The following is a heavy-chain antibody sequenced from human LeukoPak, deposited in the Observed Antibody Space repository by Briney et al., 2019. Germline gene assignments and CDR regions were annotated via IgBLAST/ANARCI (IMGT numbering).Heavy chain of an antibody. CDR2: IKQDGSEK. D-gene: IGHD3-10*01. CDR1: GFTFSSYW. V-gene: IGHV3-7*01. J-gene: IGHJ6*03. CDR3: ARETHGDYMDV. Sequence: PGGSLRLSCAASGFTFSSYWMSWVRQAPGKGLEWVANIKQDGSEKYYVDSVKGRFTISRDNAKNSLYLQMNSLRAENTAVYYCARETHGDYMDVWGKGTTVTVSS.